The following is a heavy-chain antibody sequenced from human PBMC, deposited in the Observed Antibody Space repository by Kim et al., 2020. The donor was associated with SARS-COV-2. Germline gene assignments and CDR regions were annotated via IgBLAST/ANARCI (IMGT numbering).Heavy chain of an antibody. D-gene: IGHD3-22*01. Sequence: ASVKVACKASGYTFTSYYMHWVRQAPGQGLEWMGIINPSGGSTSYAQKFQGRVTMTRATSTSTVYMELSSLRSEDTAVYYCARGNYYDSSELAAPDAFDIWGQGTMVTVSS. CDR3: ARGNYYDSSELAAPDAFDI. J-gene: IGHJ3*02. CDR2: INPSGGST. CDR1: GYTFTSYY. V-gene: IGHV1-46*01.